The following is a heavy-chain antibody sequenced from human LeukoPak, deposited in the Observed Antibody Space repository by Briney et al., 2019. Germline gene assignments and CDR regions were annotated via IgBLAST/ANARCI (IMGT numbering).Heavy chain of an antibody. Sequence: SQTLSLTCAISGDSVSSNSAAWNWIRQSPSRGLEWLGRTYYRSRWYNDYAVSVKSRISIRPDTSRNQFSLQLDSVTPEDTAVYYCARLDANFADFWGRGTLVTVSS. J-gene: IGHJ4*02. CDR3: ARLDANFADF. V-gene: IGHV6-1*01. D-gene: IGHD1-7*01. CDR1: GDSVSSNSAA. CDR2: TYYRSRWYN.